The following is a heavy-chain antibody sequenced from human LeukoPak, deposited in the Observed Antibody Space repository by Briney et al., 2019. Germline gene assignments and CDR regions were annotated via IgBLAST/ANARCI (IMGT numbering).Heavy chain of an antibody. V-gene: IGHV3-23*01. CDR2: IRSSGDTT. D-gene: IGHD3-10*01. CDR3: AKGYYASGSSLSAFDY. Sequence: GGSLRLSCAASGFTFSDYAMHWVRHAPGEGLEWVSVIRSSGDTTYYADFVKGRFTISRDNSKNTLYLQMNSLRAEDTAVYYCAKGYYASGSSLSAFDYWGQGTLVTVSS. J-gene: IGHJ4*02. CDR1: GFTFSDYA.